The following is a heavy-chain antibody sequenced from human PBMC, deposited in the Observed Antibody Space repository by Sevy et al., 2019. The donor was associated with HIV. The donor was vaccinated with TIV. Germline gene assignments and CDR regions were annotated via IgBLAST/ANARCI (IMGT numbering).Heavy chain of an antibody. CDR1: GFTFSSYG. V-gene: IGHV3-33*01. D-gene: IGHD3-10*01. Sequence: GGSLRLSCAASGFTFSSYGMHWVRQAPGKGLEWVALIWYDGGNKYYADSVKGRFTISRDNSKNTMYLQMNSLRAEDTAVYYCARGANYFGSGSHRNLDYWGQGTLVTVSS. CDR2: IWYDGGNK. J-gene: IGHJ4*02. CDR3: ARGANYFGSGSHRNLDY.